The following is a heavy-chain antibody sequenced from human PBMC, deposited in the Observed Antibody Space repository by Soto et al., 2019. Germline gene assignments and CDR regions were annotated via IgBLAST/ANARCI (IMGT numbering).Heavy chain of an antibody. Sequence: QITLKESGPTVVKPTETLTLTCTFSGFSLTTSGVGVGWVRQSPGKAPEWLALIYWDDDKRYSTSLKSRLTITKDTSKNQLVLTMANVDPADTATYYCAHRVLRTVFGLVTTNAIYFDFWGQGTPVVVSS. CDR2: IYWDDDK. V-gene: IGHV2-5*02. D-gene: IGHD3-3*01. J-gene: IGHJ4*02. CDR3: AHRVLRTVFGLVTTNAIYFDF. CDR1: GFSLTTSGVG.